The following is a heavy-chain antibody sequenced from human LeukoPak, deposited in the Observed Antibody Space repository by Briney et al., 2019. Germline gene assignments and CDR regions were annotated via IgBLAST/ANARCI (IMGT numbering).Heavy chain of an antibody. D-gene: IGHD4-17*01. V-gene: IGHV3-66*01. CDR2: LYSGGST. Sequence: PGGSLRLSCVVSGFTVSSNYMNWVRQAPGKGLEWVSVLYSGGSTYYADFVKDRFTISRDDSKNTLYLQMNSLRAEDTAVYYCARSPSNYGDYSFDYWGQGTLVTVSS. CDR3: ARSPSNYGDYSFDY. J-gene: IGHJ4*02. CDR1: GFTVSSNY.